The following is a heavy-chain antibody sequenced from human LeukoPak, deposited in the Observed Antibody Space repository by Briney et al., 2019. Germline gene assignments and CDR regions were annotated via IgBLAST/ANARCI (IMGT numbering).Heavy chain of an antibody. Sequence: GGSLRLSCEASGFSFSSYALSWVRQAPGRGLEWVSAISGSGGNTYYADFVKGRFTISRDNSQNTLFLQMSSLRADDTATYYCAKHYGSGTYYNYFTYCGRGTLVSVSS. D-gene: IGHD3-10*01. CDR3: AKHYGSGTYYNYFTY. J-gene: IGHJ4*02. CDR2: ISGSGGNT. V-gene: IGHV3-23*01. CDR1: GFSFSSYA.